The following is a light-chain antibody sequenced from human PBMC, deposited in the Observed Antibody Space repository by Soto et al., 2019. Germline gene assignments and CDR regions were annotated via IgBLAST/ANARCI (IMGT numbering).Light chain of an antibody. CDR1: RNINRK. J-gene: IGKJ4*01. Sequence: EIVMTQSPATLSVSPGERATLSCRASRNINRKLAWYQQKPGQAPRLLISGASTSATGIPAWFSGSGSGTEFTLTISSLQSEDFAVYYCEQYYDYPPLIFGGGTKVESK. V-gene: IGKV3-15*01. CDR3: EQYYDYPPLI. CDR2: GAS.